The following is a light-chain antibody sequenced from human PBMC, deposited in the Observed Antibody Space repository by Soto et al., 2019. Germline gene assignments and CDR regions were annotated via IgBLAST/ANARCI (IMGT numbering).Light chain of an antibody. Sequence: EIGLTQSPGTLSLTPGDRATLSCRASQSVSSSYLAWYQQNPGQAPRLLIYGASSRATGIPDRFSGSGSGTDFTLTISRLEPEDFAVYYCQQYGSSPPWKFGQGTKVEIK. J-gene: IGKJ1*01. CDR3: QQYGSSPPWK. V-gene: IGKV3-20*01. CDR1: QSVSSSY. CDR2: GAS.